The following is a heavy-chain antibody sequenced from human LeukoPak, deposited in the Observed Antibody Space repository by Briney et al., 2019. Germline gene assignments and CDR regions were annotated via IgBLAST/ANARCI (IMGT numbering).Heavy chain of an antibody. V-gene: IGHV3-7*01. Sequence: GGSLRLSCAASGFTFSSYWMSWVRQAPGKGLEWVANIKQDGSEKYYVDSLKGRFTISRDNAKNSLYLQMNSLRAEDTAVYYCARHYSSSPWAYYYGMDVWGQGTTVTVSS. D-gene: IGHD6-6*01. CDR2: IKQDGSEK. CDR1: GFTFSSYW. J-gene: IGHJ6*02. CDR3: ARHYSSSPWAYYYGMDV.